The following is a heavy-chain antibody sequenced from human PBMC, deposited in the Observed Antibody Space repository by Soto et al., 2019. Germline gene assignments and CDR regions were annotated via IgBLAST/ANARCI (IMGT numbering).Heavy chain of an antibody. CDR1: GFTFSSYA. CDR2: ISYDGSNK. CDR3: AREAPVAGTPKSGPAGGCYYYGMDV. J-gene: IGHJ6*02. Sequence: QVQLVESGGGVVKPGRSLRLSCAASGFTFSSYAMHWVRQAPGKGLEWVAVISYDGSNKYYADYVKGRVTISRDHSKNTLYLQMNSLRAEDTAVYYCAREAPVAGTPKSGPAGGCYYYGMDVWGQGTTVTVSS. V-gene: IGHV3-30-3*01. D-gene: IGHD6-19*01.